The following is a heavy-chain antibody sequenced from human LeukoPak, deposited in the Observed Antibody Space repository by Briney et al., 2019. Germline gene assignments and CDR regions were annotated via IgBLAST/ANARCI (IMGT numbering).Heavy chain of an antibody. V-gene: IGHV4-59*01. CDR1: GGSIRSYY. Sequence: SETLSLTCTVSGGSIRSYYWSWIRQPQGKGLECIGYIYYIGSTNYNPSLKSRVTISLDTSKSQFSLKLTSVTPADTAVYYCARGGIVGSRTNWFDPWGQGILVTVSS. CDR3: ARGGIVGSRTNWFDP. J-gene: IGHJ5*02. CDR2: IYYIGST. D-gene: IGHD1-26*01.